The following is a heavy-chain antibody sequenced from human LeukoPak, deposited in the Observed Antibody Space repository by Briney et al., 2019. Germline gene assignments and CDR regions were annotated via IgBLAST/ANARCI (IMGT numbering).Heavy chain of an antibody. J-gene: IGHJ5*02. CDR2: IYYSGST. V-gene: IGHV4-39*01. CDR1: GGSISSSSYY. CDR3: ARQEETYYDFWSGYPTEYNWFDP. D-gene: IGHD3-3*01. Sequence: PSETLSLTRTVSGGSISSSSYYWSWIRQPPGKGLEWIGSIYYSGSTYYNPSLKSRVTISVDTSKNQFSLKLSSVTAADTAVYYCARQEETYYDFWSGYPTEYNWFDPWGQGTLVTVSS.